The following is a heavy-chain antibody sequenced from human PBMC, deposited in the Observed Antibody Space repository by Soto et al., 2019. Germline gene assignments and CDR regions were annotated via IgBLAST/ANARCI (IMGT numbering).Heavy chain of an antibody. CDR3: ARGSPLRYFDWLGLDYYYYYYMDV. D-gene: IGHD3-9*01. V-gene: IGHV4-59*01. J-gene: IGHJ6*03. CDR1: GGSISSYY. CDR2: IYYSGST. Sequence: QVQLQESGPGLVKPSETLSLTCTVSGGSISSYYWSWIRQPPGKGLEWIGYIYYSGSTNYNPSLKRRVTISVDTSKNQCSLKLSSVTAADTAVYYCARGSPLRYFDWLGLDYYYYYYMDVWGKGTTVTVSS.